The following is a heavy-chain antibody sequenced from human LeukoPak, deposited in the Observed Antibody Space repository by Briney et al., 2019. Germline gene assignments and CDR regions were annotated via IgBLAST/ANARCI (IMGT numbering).Heavy chain of an antibody. CDR3: ARVDYQLLVGWFDP. CDR2: ISSSGSTI. D-gene: IGHD1-26*01. Sequence: GGSLRLSCAASGFTFSSYEMNWVRQAPGKGLEWVSYISSSGSTIYYADSVKGRFTISRDNAKNSLYLQMNSLRAEDTAVYYCARVDYQLLVGWFDPWGEGILVTVSS. CDR1: GFTFSSYE. V-gene: IGHV3-48*03. J-gene: IGHJ5*02.